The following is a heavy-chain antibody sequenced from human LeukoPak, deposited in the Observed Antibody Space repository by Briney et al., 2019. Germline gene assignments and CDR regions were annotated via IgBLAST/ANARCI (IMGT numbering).Heavy chain of an antibody. J-gene: IGHJ4*02. CDR1: GASFSDSY. CDR3: ARGRYGPRLGN. V-gene: IGHV4-34*01. CDR2: INNSGST. Sequence: PSETLSLTCAVYGASFSDSYWSWIRHSPEKGLEWIGEINNSGSTSYNPSLNSRVIMSVDRSKNQFSLRLTSVTAADTAVYYCARGRYGPRLGNWGQGTLVTVSS. D-gene: IGHD3-16*01.